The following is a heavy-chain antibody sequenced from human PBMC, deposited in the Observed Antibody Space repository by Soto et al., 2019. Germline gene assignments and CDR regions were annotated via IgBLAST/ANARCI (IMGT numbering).Heavy chain of an antibody. CDR3: ARDPAP. CDR2: TYNSVST. V-gene: IGHV4-31*01. J-gene: IGHJ5*02. Sequence: QVQLQESGPGLVKPSETLSLTCTVSGGSISRGGYYWSWIRQNPGKGLDWIGYTYNSVSTYYNPSLKIQVTISVDTSKNQFSLKFTSVTAAATAVYYCARDPAPWGQGTLVTVSS. CDR1: GGSISRGGYY.